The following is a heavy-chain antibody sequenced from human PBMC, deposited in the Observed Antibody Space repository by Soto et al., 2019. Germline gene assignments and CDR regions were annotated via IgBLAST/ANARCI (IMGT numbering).Heavy chain of an antibody. CDR1: GYTFTTSF. CDR3: ARQGNSSSYYFDS. Sequence: ASVKVSCKASGYTFTTSFIHWLRQAPGQGPEWMGMINPSGGATSYAHNFEGRVTMTTVTSTTTLYMDLRSLTSDDTAVYFCARQGNSSSYYFDSWGQGXLVTVYS. D-gene: IGHD3-22*01. V-gene: IGHV1-46*01. CDR2: INPSGGAT. J-gene: IGHJ4*02.